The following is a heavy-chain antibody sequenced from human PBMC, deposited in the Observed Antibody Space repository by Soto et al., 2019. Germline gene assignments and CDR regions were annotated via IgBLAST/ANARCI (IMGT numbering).Heavy chain of an antibody. D-gene: IGHD5-18*01. Sequence: QVQLVQSGAEVKKPGASVKVSCKASGYTFPSYDINWVRQATGQGIEWMGWMNPNSGNTGYAQKFQGRVTMTRNTSISTAYMELSSLRSEDTAVYYCARGLGGGQLWREGNFEKWGQGTQVTVFS. J-gene: IGHJ4*02. CDR2: MNPNSGNT. CDR1: GYTFPSYD. CDR3: ARGLGGGQLWREGNFEK. V-gene: IGHV1-8*01.